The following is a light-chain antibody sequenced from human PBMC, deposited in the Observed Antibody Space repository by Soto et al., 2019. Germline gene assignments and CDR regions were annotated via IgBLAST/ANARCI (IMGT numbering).Light chain of an antibody. CDR3: SSYTSSTTLV. CDR1: YRDIGYYNY. V-gene: IGLV2-14*03. J-gene: IGLJ2*01. CDR2: DVT. Sequence: QSALTQPASLSGSPGQSIAISCTGTYRDIGYYNYVSWYQQHPGKAPKLLIYDVTNRPSGVSNRFSGSKSGNTASLTVSGLRPYDEADYYCSSYTSSTTLVFGGGTEVTVL.